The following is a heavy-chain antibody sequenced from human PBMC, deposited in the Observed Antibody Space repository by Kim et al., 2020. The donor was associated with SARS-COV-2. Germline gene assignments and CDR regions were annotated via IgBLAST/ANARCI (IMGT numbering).Heavy chain of an antibody. Sequence: GRFTISRDTSKNTLFLQMNSLRAEDTGVYYCAKDLTHGGSPNGPTDGMDVWGQGTTVTVSS. J-gene: IGHJ6*02. V-gene: IGHV3-33*06. CDR3: AKDLTHGGSPNGPTDGMDV. D-gene: IGHD1-1*01.